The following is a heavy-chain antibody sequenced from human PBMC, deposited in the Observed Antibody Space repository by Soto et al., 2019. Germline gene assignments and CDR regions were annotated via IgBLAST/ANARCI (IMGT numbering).Heavy chain of an antibody. CDR3: ARGGLYDFWSGSYGMDV. CDR2: IIPIFGTA. J-gene: IGHJ6*02. CDR1: GGTFSSYA. D-gene: IGHD3-3*01. V-gene: IGHV1-69*13. Sequence: SVKVSCKASGGTFSSYAISWVRRAPGEGLEWMGGIIPIFGTANYAQKFQGRVTITADESTSTAYMELSSLRSEDTAVYYCARGGLYDFWSGSYGMDVWGQGTTVTVSS.